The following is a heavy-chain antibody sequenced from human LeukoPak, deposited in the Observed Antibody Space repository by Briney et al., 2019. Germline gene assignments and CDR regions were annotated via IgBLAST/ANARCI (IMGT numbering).Heavy chain of an antibody. CDR3: ARAKWGIRLHDEYFFYGMDV. Sequence: SVIVSRKASGDTFTIYAISWVRQAPGQGPEWMGRIIPTLGKTSYAQNVQGSVTITADKSTSTAYMELSTLRSEDTALYYCARAKWGIRLHDEYFFYGMDVWGQGTTVTVSS. CDR2: IIPTLGKT. D-gene: IGHD3-16*01. V-gene: IGHV1-69*04. CDR1: GDTFTIYA. J-gene: IGHJ6*02.